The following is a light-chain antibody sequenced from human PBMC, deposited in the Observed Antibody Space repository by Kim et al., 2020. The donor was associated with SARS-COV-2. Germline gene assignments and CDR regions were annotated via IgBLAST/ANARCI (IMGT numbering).Light chain of an antibody. CDR1: SSDVGGYNY. CDR2: DVS. V-gene: IGLV2-14*03. Sequence: QFALTQPASVSGSPGQSITMSCTGTSSDVGGYNYVSWYQQYPGKVPKLLIYDVSNRPAGVSNRFSGTKSGNTASLTISGLQAEDEADYYCSSYTGSGTLVFGGGTQLTVL. J-gene: IGLJ2*01. CDR3: SSYTGSGTLV.